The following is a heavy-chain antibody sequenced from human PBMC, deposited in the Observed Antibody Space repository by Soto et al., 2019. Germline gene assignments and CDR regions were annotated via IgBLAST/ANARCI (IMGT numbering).Heavy chain of an antibody. V-gene: IGHV1-2*02. CDR3: ARAAVGGEYYYFDY. J-gene: IGHJ4*02. CDR2: LNPNTGVT. CDR1: AYTFTGYY. Sequence: QVQLVQSGAEVKKPGASVMVSCKASAYTFTGYYIHWVRQATGQGLEWMGWLNPNTGVTKYAHKFQGRGSMTRDKYISTAYMHLSSLTSDDTALYYCARAAVGGEYYYFDYWGQGTLVTVSS. D-gene: IGHD3-10*01.